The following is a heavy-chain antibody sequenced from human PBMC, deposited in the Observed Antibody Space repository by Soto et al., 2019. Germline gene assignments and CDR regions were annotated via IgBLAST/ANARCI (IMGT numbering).Heavy chain of an antibody. J-gene: IGHJ6*02. CDR2: SIPIPGTA. CDR3: ARYKGSSNRLELYYYYYYGMDV. Sequence: QVQLVQSGAEVKKPGSSVKVSCKASGGTFGSYAISWVRQAPGQGLEWMGGSIPIPGTANYAQKFQGRGQIAADESTRTAYMALSSLRSEDTAVYYCARYKGSSNRLELYYYYYYGMDVWGQGTTVTVYS. CDR1: GGTFGSYA. D-gene: IGHD2-2*01. V-gene: IGHV1-69*01.